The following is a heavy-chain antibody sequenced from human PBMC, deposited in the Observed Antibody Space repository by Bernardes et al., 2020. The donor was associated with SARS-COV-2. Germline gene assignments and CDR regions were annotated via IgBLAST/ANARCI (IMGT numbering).Heavy chain of an antibody. J-gene: IGHJ6*02. Sequence: SLIPSCAASGFTFSNYNMDWVRQAPGQGLEWVSYISASGRTIYYADSVKGRFTISRDNAKSSLYLQMNSLRAEDSAVYYCARDGERGYDMDVWGQGTTVTVSS. D-gene: IGHD3-10*01. V-gene: IGHV3-48*01. CDR3: ARDGERGYDMDV. CDR2: ISASGRTI. CDR1: GFTFSNYN.